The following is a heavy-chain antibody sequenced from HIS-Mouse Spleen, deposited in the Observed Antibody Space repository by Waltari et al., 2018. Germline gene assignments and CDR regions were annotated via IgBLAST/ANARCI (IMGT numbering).Heavy chain of an antibody. CDR2: INHSGST. V-gene: IGHV4-34*01. J-gene: IGHJ2*01. CDR3: ARVRTGDPSYWYFDL. CDR1: GGSFSGYS. Sequence: QVQLQQWGAGLLKPSETLSLTCAVYGGSFSGYSWSWIRQPPGKGLEWMGEINHSGSTNYNPSLKSRVTISVDTSKNQFSLKLSSVTAADTAVYYCARVRTGDPSYWYFDLWGRGTLVTVSS. D-gene: IGHD7-27*01.